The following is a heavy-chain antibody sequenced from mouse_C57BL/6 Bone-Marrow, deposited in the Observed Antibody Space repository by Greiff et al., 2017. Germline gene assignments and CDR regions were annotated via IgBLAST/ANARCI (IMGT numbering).Heavy chain of an antibody. D-gene: IGHD1-1*01. CDR2: ISSGGSYT. Sequence: EVHLVESGGDLVKPGGSLKLSCAASGFTFSSYGMSWVRQTPDKRLEWVATISSGGSYTYYPDSVKGRFTISRDNAKNTLYLQMSSLKSEDTAMYYCARHYPTVVPGDYWGQGTSVTVSS. V-gene: IGHV5-6*01. CDR1: GFTFSSYG. CDR3: ARHYPTVVPGDY. J-gene: IGHJ4*01.